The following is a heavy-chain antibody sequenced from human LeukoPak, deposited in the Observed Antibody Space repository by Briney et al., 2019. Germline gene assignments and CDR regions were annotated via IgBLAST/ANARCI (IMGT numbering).Heavy chain of an antibody. Sequence: GGSLRLSCAASGFTFSSYAMSWVGQAPGKGLEWVSVISGSGGSTYYADSVKGRFTISRDNSKNTLYLQMNSLRAEDTAVYYCAKDTEPYDSSYFDYWGQGTLVTVSS. J-gene: IGHJ4*02. CDR3: AKDTEPYDSSYFDY. V-gene: IGHV3-23*01. D-gene: IGHD3-22*01. CDR2: ISGSGGST. CDR1: GFTFSSYA.